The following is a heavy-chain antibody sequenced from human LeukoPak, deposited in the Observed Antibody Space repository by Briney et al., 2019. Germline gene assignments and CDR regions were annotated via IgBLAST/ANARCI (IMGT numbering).Heavy chain of an antibody. V-gene: IGHV4-38-2*02. CDR3: ARDPKWELGDDAFDI. CDR1: GYSISSGYY. Sequence: SETLSLTCTVSGYSISSGYYWGWIRQPPEKGLEWIGNMYHDGNTHYSPSLKRRVIMSVDTSKNQFSLKLSSVTAADTAVYYCARDPKWELGDDAFDIWGQGTMVTVSS. J-gene: IGHJ3*02. CDR2: MYHDGNT. D-gene: IGHD1-26*01.